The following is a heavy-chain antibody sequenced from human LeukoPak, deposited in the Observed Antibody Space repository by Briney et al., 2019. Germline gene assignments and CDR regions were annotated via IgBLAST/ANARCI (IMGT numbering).Heavy chain of an antibody. J-gene: IGHJ4*02. D-gene: IGHD3-10*01. CDR2: IQYDGSNK. Sequence: GGSLRLSCAASGFTFSSYGMHWVRQAPGKGLEWVAFIQYDGSNKYYADSVKGRFTISRDNSKNTLYLQMNSLRAEDTAVYYCVGGSGSLGYWGQGTLVTVSS. V-gene: IGHV3-30*02. CDR1: GFTFSSYG. CDR3: VGGSGSLGY.